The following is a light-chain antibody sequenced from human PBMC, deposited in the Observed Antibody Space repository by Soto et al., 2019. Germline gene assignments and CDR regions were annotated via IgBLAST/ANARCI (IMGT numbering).Light chain of an antibody. CDR3: SSYAGSNNLV. V-gene: IGLV2-11*01. Sequence: QSALTQPRSVSGSPGQSVTISCTGTISDVAGYNYVSWYQHHPGKAPKLLISDVTKRPSWVPDRFSGSKSGSTASLTISELQDEDEADYYCSSYAGSNNLVFGGGTKLTVL. J-gene: IGLJ2*01. CDR2: DVT. CDR1: ISDVAGYNY.